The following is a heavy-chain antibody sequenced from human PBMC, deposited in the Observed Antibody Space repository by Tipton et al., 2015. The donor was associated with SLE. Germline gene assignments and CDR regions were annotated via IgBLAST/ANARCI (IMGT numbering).Heavy chain of an antibody. CDR1: GGSISSSSYY. D-gene: IGHD2-2*01. CDR3: ARDSRLHWYFDL. J-gene: IGHJ2*01. Sequence: TLSLTCTVSGGSISSSSYYWDWIRQPPGKGLEWIGSIYYSGSTYYNPSLKSRVTISVDTSKNQFSLKLSSVTAADTAVYYCARDSRLHWYFDLWGRGTLVTVSS. V-gene: IGHV4-39*07. CDR2: IYYSGST.